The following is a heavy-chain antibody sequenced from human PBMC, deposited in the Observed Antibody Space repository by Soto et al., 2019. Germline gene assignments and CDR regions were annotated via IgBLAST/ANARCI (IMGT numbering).Heavy chain of an antibody. J-gene: IGHJ6*02. Sequence: GGSLRLSCSASGFTFSSYAMHWVRQAPGKGLEYVSAISSNGGSTYYADSVKGRFTISRDNSKNTLYLQMSSLRAEDTAVYYCVKDHSSGWYVPNYYYYGMDVWGQGTTVTVSS. CDR1: GFTFSSYA. CDR3: VKDHSSGWYVPNYYYYGMDV. D-gene: IGHD6-19*01. CDR2: ISSNGGST. V-gene: IGHV3-64D*08.